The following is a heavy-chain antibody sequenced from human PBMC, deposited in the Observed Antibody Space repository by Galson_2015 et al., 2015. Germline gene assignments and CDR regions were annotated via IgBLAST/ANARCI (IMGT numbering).Heavy chain of an antibody. CDR2: ISGNSGAI. Sequence: SLRLSCAASGFTFSSYNTNWVRQAPGKGLEWVAAISGNSGAIYYADSVKGRFAISRDNSNNTLFLQMNSLRADDTAVYYCARDRPGISFPFDSWGQGTLVAVSS. D-gene: IGHD3-10*01. CDR3: ARDRPGISFPFDS. CDR1: GFTFSSYN. V-gene: IGHV3-21*04. J-gene: IGHJ4*02.